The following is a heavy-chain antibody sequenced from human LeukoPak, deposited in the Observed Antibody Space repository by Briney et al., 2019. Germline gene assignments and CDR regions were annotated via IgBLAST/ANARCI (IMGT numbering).Heavy chain of an antibody. J-gene: IGHJ4*02. V-gene: IGHV1-69*04. D-gene: IGHD2-2*01. CDR3: ASVGCSSTSCPWGYLDY. Sequence: ASVKVSCKASGYAFTSYGISWVRQAPGQGLEWMGRIIPILGIANYAQKFQGRVTITADKSTSTAYMELSSLRSEDTAVYYCASVGCSSTSCPWGYLDYWGQGTLVTVSS. CDR2: IIPILGIA. CDR1: GYAFTSYG.